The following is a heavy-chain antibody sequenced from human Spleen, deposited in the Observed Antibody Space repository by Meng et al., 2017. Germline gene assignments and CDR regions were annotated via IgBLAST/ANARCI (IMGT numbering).Heavy chain of an antibody. J-gene: IGHJ4*01. CDR2: ISGSGGDT. Sequence: GESLKISCAASGFTFSSYAMNWVRQAPGKGLEWVSGISGSGGDTSYADSVRGRFTISRDNSKNTLYLQMNSLRAEDTAVYYCSGHVDYWGHGTLVTVSS. CDR3: SGHVDY. CDR1: GFTFSSYA. V-gene: IGHV3-23*01.